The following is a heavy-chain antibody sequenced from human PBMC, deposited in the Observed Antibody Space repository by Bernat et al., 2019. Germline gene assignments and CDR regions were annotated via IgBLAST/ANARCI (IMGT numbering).Heavy chain of an antibody. V-gene: IGHV3-23*01. CDR3: AKVRDSGYHDSPFDY. J-gene: IGHJ4*02. D-gene: IGHD3-22*01. CDR2: ISGGGYST. Sequence: EVQLLESGGGLVQPGGSLRLSCAASGFTFSSYVMNWVRQAPGKGLEWVSAISGGGYSTYYADAVKGRFTISRDNSKSTLYLQMDSLRAEDTAVYYCAKVRDSGYHDSPFDYWGQGTLVTVSS. CDR1: GFTFSSYV.